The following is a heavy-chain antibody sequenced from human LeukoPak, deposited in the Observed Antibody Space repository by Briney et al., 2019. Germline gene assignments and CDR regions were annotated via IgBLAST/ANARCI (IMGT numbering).Heavy chain of an antibody. V-gene: IGHV4-30-4*08. CDR1: GDSISSGDYY. CDR2: IYYSGNT. J-gene: IGHJ4*02. Sequence: SETLSLTCTVSGDSISSGDYYWSWIRQPPGKGLEWIGYIYYSGNTYYNPSLQSRVTISVDTSKNQFSLNLSSVTAADTAIFYCARGHDYFDYWGQGTLVTVSS. CDR3: ARGHDYFDY.